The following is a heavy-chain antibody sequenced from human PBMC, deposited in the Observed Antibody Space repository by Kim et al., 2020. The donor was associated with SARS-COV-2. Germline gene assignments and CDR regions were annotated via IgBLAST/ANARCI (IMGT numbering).Heavy chain of an antibody. V-gene: IGHV3-64D*09. CDR1: GFTFSSYA. D-gene: IGHD6-13*01. CDR2: ISSNGGST. J-gene: IGHJ4*02. CDR3: VTLTGIAAAGTSF. Sequence: GGSLRLSCSASGFTFSSYAMHWVRQAPGKGLEYVSAISSNGGSTYYADSVKGRFTISRDNSKNTLYLQMSSLRAEDTAVYYCVTLTGIAAAGTSFWGQGTLVTVSS.